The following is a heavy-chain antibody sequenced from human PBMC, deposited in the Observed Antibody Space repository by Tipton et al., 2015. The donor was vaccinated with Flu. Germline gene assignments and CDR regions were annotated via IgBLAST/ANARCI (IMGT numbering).Heavy chain of an antibody. CDR2: IYSGNT. J-gene: IGHJ5*02. CDR1: GGSISTYH. D-gene: IGHD6-19*01. V-gene: IGHV4-4*07. CDR3: ARRSVAGPYNWFDP. Sequence: TLSLTCTVSGGSISTYHWNWIRQSAGKGLEWIGRIYSGNTYYNPSLTSRVTTSVDTSKNQFSLSLTSVTAADTAVYYCARRSVAGPYNWFDPWGQGILVTVSS.